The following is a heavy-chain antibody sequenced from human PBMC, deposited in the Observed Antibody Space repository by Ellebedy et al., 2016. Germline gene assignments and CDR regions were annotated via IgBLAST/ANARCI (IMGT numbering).Heavy chain of an antibody. CDR3: ARGKTVREAGRTTVTTPRRQNRYYYYMDV. D-gene: IGHD4-11*01. Sequence: SETLSLXXAVSGGSISSGGYSWSWIRQPPGKGLEWIGYIYHSGSTYYNPSLKSRVTMSVDTSKNQFSLKLSSVTAADTAVYYCARGKTVREAGRTTVTTPRRQNRYYYYMDVWGKGTTVTVSS. CDR2: IYHSGST. V-gene: IGHV4-30-2*01. CDR1: GGSISSGGYS. J-gene: IGHJ6*03.